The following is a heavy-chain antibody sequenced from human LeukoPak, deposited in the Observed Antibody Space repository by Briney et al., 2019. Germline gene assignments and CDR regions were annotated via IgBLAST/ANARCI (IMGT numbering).Heavy chain of an antibody. J-gene: IGHJ4*02. CDR2: INHSGST. CDR1: GGSFSGYY. CDR3: ARFSHDSSGYPSYFDY. Sequence: SETLSLTCAVYGGSFSGYYWSWIRQPPGKVLEWIGEINHSGSTNYNPSLKSRVTISVDTSKNQFSLKLSSVTAADTAVYYCARFSHDSSGYPSYFDYWGQGTLVTVSS. D-gene: IGHD3-22*01. V-gene: IGHV4-34*01.